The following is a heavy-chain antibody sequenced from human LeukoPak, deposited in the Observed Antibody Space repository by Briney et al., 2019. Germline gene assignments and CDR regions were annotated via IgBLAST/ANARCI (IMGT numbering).Heavy chain of an antibody. Sequence: TGGSLRLSCAASGFTFSSYAMHWVRQAPGKGLEWVAVISYDGSNKYYADSVKGRFTISRDNSKNTLYLQMNSLRAEDTAVYYCARDKLPRGMDVWGQGTTVTVSS. J-gene: IGHJ6*02. CDR1: GFTFSSYA. CDR2: ISYDGSNK. CDR3: ARDKLPRGMDV. V-gene: IGHV3-30-3*01. D-gene: IGHD1-26*01.